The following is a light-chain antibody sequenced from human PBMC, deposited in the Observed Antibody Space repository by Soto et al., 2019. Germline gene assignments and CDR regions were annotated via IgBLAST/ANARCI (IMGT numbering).Light chain of an antibody. Sequence: QSVLVQPRSVSESPGQSVTISCTGTSSDVGGYDLVSWYQQHPGKAPKLMIYDVTKRPSGVPDRFSGSRSGNTASLTISGLQAEDDADYYCCSYAGTYTFDVFGTGTKLTVL. CDR3: CSYAGTYTFDV. CDR2: DVT. J-gene: IGLJ1*01. CDR1: SSDVGGYDL. V-gene: IGLV2-11*01.